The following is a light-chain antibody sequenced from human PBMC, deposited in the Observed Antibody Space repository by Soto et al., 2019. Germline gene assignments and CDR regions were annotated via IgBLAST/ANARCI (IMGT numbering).Light chain of an antibody. CDR1: QDISNF. CDR2: DAS. Sequence: DIKMTQSPSSLSASVGERVTITCQASQDISNFLNWYQQKPGQAPQLLIYDASNLQTGVPSRFSGSGSGTDFTFTISSLQPEDSATYYCHQYDNVPQTFGQGTKLEIK. CDR3: HQYDNVPQT. V-gene: IGKV1-33*01. J-gene: IGKJ2*01.